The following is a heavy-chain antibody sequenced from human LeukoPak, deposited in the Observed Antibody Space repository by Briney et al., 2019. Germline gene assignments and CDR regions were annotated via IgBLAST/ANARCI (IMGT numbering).Heavy chain of an antibody. CDR2: TRYDGSDK. D-gene: IGHD3-22*01. V-gene: IGHV3-30*02. CDR1: GFTLSNYV. Sequence: GSLRLSCAASGFTLSNYVMHWVRQAPGKGLEWVAFTRYDGSDKYNADSLKGRFTISRDNSKNTLYLQMNSLRAEDTALYYCAKDWGYDSSSYYEYWGQGTLVTVSS. J-gene: IGHJ4*02. CDR3: AKDWGYDSSSYYEY.